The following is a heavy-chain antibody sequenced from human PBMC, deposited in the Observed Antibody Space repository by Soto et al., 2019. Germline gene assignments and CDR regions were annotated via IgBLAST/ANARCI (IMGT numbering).Heavy chain of an antibody. J-gene: IGHJ6*02. Sequence: PGGSLRLSCAASGFTFSSYAMSWVRQAPGKGLEWVSAISGSGGSTYYADSVKGRFTISRDNSKNTLYLQMNSLRAEDTAVYYCAKGLAMIVDMMDGMDVWGQGTTVTVSS. CDR2: ISGSGGST. CDR3: AKGLAMIVDMMDGMDV. CDR1: GFTFSSYA. D-gene: IGHD3-22*01. V-gene: IGHV3-23*01.